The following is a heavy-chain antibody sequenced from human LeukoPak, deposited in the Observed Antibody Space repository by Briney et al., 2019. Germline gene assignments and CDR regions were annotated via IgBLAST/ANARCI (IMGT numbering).Heavy chain of an antibody. CDR3: ARRRRDYNGWTGYAEIDP. D-gene: IGHD3/OR15-3a*01. CDR2: INHTWSN. V-gene: IGHV4-39*01. CDR1: GDSISSCIYF. Sequence: PSETLSLTCTVSGDSISSCIYFWDWIPQPPGKGLEWIGSINHTWSNYYNASLKRRVPMSVDTSKNQLSLRLSSMTAADTAVYYCARRRRDYNGWTGYAEIDPWGQGTLVTVSS. J-gene: IGHJ5*02.